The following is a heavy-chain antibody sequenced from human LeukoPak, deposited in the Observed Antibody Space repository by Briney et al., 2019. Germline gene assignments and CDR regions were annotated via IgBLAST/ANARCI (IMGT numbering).Heavy chain of an antibody. D-gene: IGHD4-17*01. V-gene: IGHV3-48*01. Sequence: GGSLRLSCAASGFTFSSYSMNWVRQAPGKGLEWVSYISSSSSTIYYADSVKDRFTISRDNSKNTLYLQMNSLRAEDTAVYYCARASIDYGDYERLNWFDPWGQGTLVTVSS. CDR2: ISSSSSTI. CDR1: GFTFSSYS. CDR3: ARASIDYGDYERLNWFDP. J-gene: IGHJ5*02.